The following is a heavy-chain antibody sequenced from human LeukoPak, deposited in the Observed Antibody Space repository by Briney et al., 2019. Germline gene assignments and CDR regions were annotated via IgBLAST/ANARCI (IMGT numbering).Heavy chain of an antibody. Sequence: GGSLRLSCAASGFTFGSYWMSWVRQAPGKGVEWVANIKQDGSEKYYVDSVKGGFTISRDNAKNSLYLQMNSLRAGDTAVYYCARAKSLFDSWGQGTLVTVSS. CDR3: ARAKSLFDS. D-gene: IGHD3-10*01. J-gene: IGHJ4*02. CDR2: IKQDGSEK. CDR1: GFTFGSYW. V-gene: IGHV3-7*03.